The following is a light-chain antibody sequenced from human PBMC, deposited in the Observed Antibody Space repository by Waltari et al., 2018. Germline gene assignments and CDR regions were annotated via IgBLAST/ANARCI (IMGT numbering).Light chain of an antibody. CDR1: QSVSSY. J-gene: IGKJ3*01. CDR3: QQRSNWPEFT. Sequence: EIVLTQSPATLSLSPGERATLSCRASQSVSSYLACYQQKPGQAPRLLIYDASNRATGIPARFSGSGSGTDFTLTISSLEPEDFAVYYCQQRSNWPEFTFGPGTKVDIK. CDR2: DAS. V-gene: IGKV3-11*01.